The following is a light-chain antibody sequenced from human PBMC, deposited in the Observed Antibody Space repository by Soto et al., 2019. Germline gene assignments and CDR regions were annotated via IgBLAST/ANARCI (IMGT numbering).Light chain of an antibody. CDR1: NSDVGGYNY. J-gene: IGLJ3*02. Sequence: QSVLTQPRSVSGSPGQSVTISCTGTNSDVGGYNYVSWYQQHPGKAPKVMIYDVSRRPSGVPDRFSGSKSGNTASLTISGLQAEDDADYYCCSYASAYNFWVFGGGTKLTV. CDR3: CSYASAYNFWV. CDR2: DVS. V-gene: IGLV2-11*01.